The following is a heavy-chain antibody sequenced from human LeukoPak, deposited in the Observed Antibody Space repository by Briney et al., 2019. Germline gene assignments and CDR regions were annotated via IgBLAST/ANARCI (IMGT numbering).Heavy chain of an antibody. Sequence: GGSLRLSCAASGFTFSSYAMSWVRQAPGKGLEWVSAISGSGGSTYYADSVKGRFTISRDNSKNTLYLQMNSLRAEDTAVYYCARVLSGRGSLYDYYYYMDVWGKGTTVTISS. CDR2: ISGSGGST. V-gene: IGHV3-23*01. CDR3: ARVLSGRGSLYDYYYYMDV. J-gene: IGHJ6*03. CDR1: GFTFSSYA. D-gene: IGHD3-10*01.